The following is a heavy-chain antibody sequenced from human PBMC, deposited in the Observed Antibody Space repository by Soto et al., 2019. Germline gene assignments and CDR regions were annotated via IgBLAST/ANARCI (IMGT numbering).Heavy chain of an antibody. D-gene: IGHD1-26*01. J-gene: IGHJ6*02. V-gene: IGHV1-69*12. Sequence: QVQLVQSGAEVKKPGSSVKVSCKASGGTFSSYAISWVRQAPGQGLEWMGGIIPIFGTANYAQKFQGRVTSTADESTSTAYMELGSLRSEDTAVYYCASPPVAATYYYGMDVWGQGTTVTVSS. CDR1: GGTFSSYA. CDR3: ASPPVAATYYYGMDV. CDR2: IIPIFGTA.